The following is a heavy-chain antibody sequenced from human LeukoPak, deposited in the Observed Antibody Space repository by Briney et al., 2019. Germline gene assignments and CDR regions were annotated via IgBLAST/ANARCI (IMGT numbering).Heavy chain of an antibody. V-gene: IGHV1-18*01. J-gene: IGHJ4*02. D-gene: IGHD2-2*01. Sequence: ASVKVSCKASGYTFTNYGISWVRQAPGQGLEWMGWISPYNGNTNYAQKLKGRVTMTTDTSTSTAYMELRSLKSDDTAVYYCARRTSWYGDYWGQGSLVTISS. CDR1: GYTFTNYG. CDR2: ISPYNGNT. CDR3: ARRTSWYGDY.